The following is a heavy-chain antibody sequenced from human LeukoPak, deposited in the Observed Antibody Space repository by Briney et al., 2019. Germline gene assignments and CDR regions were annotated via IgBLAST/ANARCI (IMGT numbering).Heavy chain of an antibody. J-gene: IGHJ4*02. CDR1: GFTVTNKY. CDR2: IYRDGNT. CDR3: AARENGDHPYFAF. V-gene: IGHV3-66*01. Sequence: GGSLRLSCAASGFTVTNKYMTWVRQAPGKGLEWVSLIYRDGNTYYRDSVKGRFTISRDNSKNTLYLQMNNLRAEDTAAYYCAARENGDHPYFAFWGQGTLVTVSS. D-gene: IGHD4-17*01.